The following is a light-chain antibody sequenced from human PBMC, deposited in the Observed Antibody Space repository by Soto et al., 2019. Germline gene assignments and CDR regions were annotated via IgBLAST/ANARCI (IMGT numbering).Light chain of an antibody. CDR2: DSS. Sequence: EIVVTQAPASLCLSPGERATLSCRASQNIGPSLAWYQQKPGQAPRLLIYDSSNRATGIPARFSGSGSGTDFTLTISSLEAEAFAVYYCQQRSTWPPVTFGGGTKVEIK. V-gene: IGKV3-11*01. J-gene: IGKJ4*01. CDR1: QNIGPS. CDR3: QQRSTWPPVT.